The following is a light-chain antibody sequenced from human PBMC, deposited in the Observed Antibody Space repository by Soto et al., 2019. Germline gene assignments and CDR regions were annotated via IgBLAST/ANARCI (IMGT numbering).Light chain of an antibody. V-gene: IGLV1-40*01. CDR2: GHN. J-gene: IGLJ2*01. CDR1: SSNTGAGYD. CDR3: QSYDSSLSGVV. Sequence: QSVLTQPPSVSGAPGQRVTISCTGTSSNTGAGYDVHWYQHLPGTAPKLLINGHNNRPSGVSDRFSAYKSGTSASLVITGLQAEDEDDYYCQSYDSSLSGVVFGGGTKLTVL.